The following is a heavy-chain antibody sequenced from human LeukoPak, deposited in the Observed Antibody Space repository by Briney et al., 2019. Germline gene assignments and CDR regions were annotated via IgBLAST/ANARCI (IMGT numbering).Heavy chain of an antibody. J-gene: IGHJ3*02. CDR3: TKQRTTWELLVDAFDI. CDR1: GFIFSRYG. Sequence: GESLTLSCAASGFIFSRYGMSWVRQPPGKGLEWVSSINGSGGSTYYADSVKGRFTISRDNSKNTLYLQMNSLRGEDTAVYYCTKQRTTWELLVDAFDIWGQGTMVTVSS. V-gene: IGHV3-23*01. CDR2: INGSGGST. D-gene: IGHD1-26*01.